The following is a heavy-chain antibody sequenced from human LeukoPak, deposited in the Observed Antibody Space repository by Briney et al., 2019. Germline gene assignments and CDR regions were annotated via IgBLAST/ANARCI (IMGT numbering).Heavy chain of an antibody. CDR2: INPSGGST. Sequence: ASVKVSCKASGYTFTSYGISWVRQAPGQGLEWMGIINPSGGSTSYAQKFQGRVTMTRDTSTSTVYMELSSLRSEDTAVYYCARYGSGSPPYWGQGTLVTVSS. D-gene: IGHD3-10*01. V-gene: IGHV1-46*01. J-gene: IGHJ4*02. CDR1: GYTFTSYG. CDR3: ARYGSGSPPY.